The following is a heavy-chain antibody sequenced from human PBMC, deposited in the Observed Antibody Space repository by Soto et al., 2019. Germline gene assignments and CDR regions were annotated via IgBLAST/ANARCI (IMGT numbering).Heavy chain of an antibody. V-gene: IGHV3-48*01. D-gene: IGHD3-16*01. CDR2: ISSSGGTI. CDR1: GFTFSSYS. CDR3: AKFGGVSGGGDY. Sequence: EVQLVESGGGLVQPGGSLRLSCAASGFTFSSYSMNWVRQAPGKGLEWVSYISSSGGTIYYADSVKGRFTISRDNAKDSLYLQMNTLRAEDPALYYCAKFGGVSGGGDYWGPGTLVTVSS. J-gene: IGHJ4*02.